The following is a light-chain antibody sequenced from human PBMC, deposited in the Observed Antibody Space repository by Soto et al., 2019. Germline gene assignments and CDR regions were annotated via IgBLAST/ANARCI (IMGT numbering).Light chain of an antibody. Sequence: VVMTQSPATLSLSPGERATLSCRASQSISTYLAWYQQKPGQAPRLLMSGASTRATGVPDRFSGSGSGTEFTLTISSLQAEDFAVYYCQQYHNWPPWTFGQGTKVDI. J-gene: IGKJ1*01. CDR2: GAS. CDR1: QSISTY. V-gene: IGKV3-15*01. CDR3: QQYHNWPPWT.